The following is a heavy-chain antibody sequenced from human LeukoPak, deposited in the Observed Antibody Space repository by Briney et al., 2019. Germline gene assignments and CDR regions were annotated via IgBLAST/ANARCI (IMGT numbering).Heavy chain of an antibody. J-gene: IGHJ4*02. V-gene: IGHV3-48*01. Sequence: GGSLRLSCAASGFTFSSYSMTWVRQAPGKGLEWVSYISSSSTTIYYADSVKGRFTISRDNSKNTLYLQMNSLRAEDTAVYYCATYLRNTAAGYYYFEYWGQGTLVTVSS. D-gene: IGHD6-13*01. CDR3: ATYLRNTAAGYYYFEY. CDR1: GFTFSSYS. CDR2: ISSSSTTI.